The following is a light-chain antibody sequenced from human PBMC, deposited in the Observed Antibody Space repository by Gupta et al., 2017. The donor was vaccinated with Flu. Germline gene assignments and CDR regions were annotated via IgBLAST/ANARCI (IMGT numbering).Light chain of an antibody. CDR2: ENN. CDR1: TSNIGNDY. V-gene: IGLV1-51*02. CDR3: GTWDFTLTGPVV. J-gene: IGLJ2*01. Sequence: QSVLTQPPSVSAAPGQKVTISCSGSTSNIGNDYVSWYQQVPGTAPKLLIFENNKRPSGIPDRFSGSKSGTSATLVITALQTGDEADYYCGTWDFTLTGPVVFGGGTKLTVL.